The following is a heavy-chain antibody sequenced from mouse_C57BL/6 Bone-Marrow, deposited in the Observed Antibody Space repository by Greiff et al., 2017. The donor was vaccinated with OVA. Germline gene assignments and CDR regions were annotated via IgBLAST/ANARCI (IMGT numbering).Heavy chain of an antibody. CDR1: GYSFTGYY. J-gene: IGHJ1*03. CDR3: ARSITTVVASLFDV. Sequence: EVQLQQSGPELVKPGASVKISCKASGYSFTGYYMNWVKQSPEKSLEWIGEINPSTGGTTYNQKFKAKATLTVDKSSSTAYMQLKSLTSEDSAVYYCARSITTVVASLFDVWGTGTTVTVSS. V-gene: IGHV1-42*01. D-gene: IGHD1-1*01. CDR2: INPSTGGT.